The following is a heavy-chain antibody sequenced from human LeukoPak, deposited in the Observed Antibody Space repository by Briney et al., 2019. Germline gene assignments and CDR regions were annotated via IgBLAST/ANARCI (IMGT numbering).Heavy chain of an antibody. V-gene: IGHV3-73*01. D-gene: IGHD2-2*01. J-gene: IGHJ5*02. CDR3: TRQLGYCSSTSCLS. Sequence: GGSLRLSCAASGFTFSGSAMHWVRQASGKGLEWVGRIRSKANSYATAYAASVKGRFTISRDDSKNTAYLQMNSLKTEDTAVYCCTRQLGYCSSTSCLSWGQGTLVTVSS. CDR2: IRSKANSYAT. CDR1: GFTFSGSA.